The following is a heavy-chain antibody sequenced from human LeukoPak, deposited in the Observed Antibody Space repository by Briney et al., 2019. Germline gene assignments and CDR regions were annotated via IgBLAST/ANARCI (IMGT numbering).Heavy chain of an antibody. J-gene: IGHJ4*02. Sequence: PGGSLRLSCAASGFTFSSYAMSWVRQAPGKGLEWVSAISGSGGSTYYADSVKGRFTISRGNSKNTLYLQMNSLRAEDTAVYYCAKDLEIAAAGPYLDYWGQGTLVTVSS. CDR3: AKDLEIAAAGPYLDY. D-gene: IGHD6-13*01. V-gene: IGHV3-23*01. CDR2: ISGSGGST. CDR1: GFTFSSYA.